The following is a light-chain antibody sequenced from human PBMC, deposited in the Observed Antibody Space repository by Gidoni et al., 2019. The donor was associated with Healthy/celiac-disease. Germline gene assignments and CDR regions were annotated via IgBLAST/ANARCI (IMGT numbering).Light chain of an antibody. Sequence: QSALTQPASVSGSPGQSITISCTGTSSDVGSYNLVSWYQQNPGKAPKLMIYEGSKRPSGVSNSFSGSKSGNTASLTISGLQAEDEADYYCCSYAGSSTYVFGTGTKVTVL. V-gene: IGLV2-23*01. CDR3: CSYAGSSTYV. CDR1: SSDVGSYNL. J-gene: IGLJ1*01. CDR2: EGS.